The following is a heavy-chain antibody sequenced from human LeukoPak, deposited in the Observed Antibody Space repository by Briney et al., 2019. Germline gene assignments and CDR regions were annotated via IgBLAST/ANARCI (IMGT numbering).Heavy chain of an antibody. CDR3: ARDPVQSGGLLRTCWFDP. Sequence: GASVKVSCKASGYTFTSYGISWVRQAPGQGLEWMGWISAYNGNTNYAQKLQGRVTMTTDTSTSTAYMELRSLRSDDTAVYYCARDPVQSGGLLRTCWFDPWGQGTLVTVSS. CDR1: GYTFTSYG. CDR2: ISAYNGNT. J-gene: IGHJ5*02. D-gene: IGHD1-26*01. V-gene: IGHV1-18*01.